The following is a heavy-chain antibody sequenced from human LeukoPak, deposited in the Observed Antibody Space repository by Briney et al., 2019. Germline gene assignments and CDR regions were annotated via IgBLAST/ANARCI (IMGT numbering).Heavy chain of an antibody. CDR3: AIENFDSGGPGSGSPAFDI. CDR2: IWYDGSQR. V-gene: IGHV3-30*02. Sequence: GGSLRLSCAASGFSFSKYGLHWVRQAPGKGLQWVAIIWYDGSQRYYVDSVKRRFTISRDSSKNTMFLQMNSLTDEDTAVYYFAIENFDSGGPGSGSPAFDIWGQGTMVSVSS. CDR1: GFSFSKYG. D-gene: IGHD3-22*01. J-gene: IGHJ3*02.